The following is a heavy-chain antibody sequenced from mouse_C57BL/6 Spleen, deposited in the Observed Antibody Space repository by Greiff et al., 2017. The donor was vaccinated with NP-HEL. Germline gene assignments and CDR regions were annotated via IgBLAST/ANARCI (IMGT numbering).Heavy chain of an antibody. V-gene: IGHV5-17*01. CDR2: ISSGSSTI. CDR1: GFTFSDYG. CDR3: AVAPMDY. J-gene: IGHJ4*01. Sequence: DVMLVESGGGLVKPGGSLKLSCAASGFTFSDYGMHWVRQAPEKGLEWVAYISSGSSTIYYADTVKGRFTISRDNAKNTLFLQMTSLRSEDTAMYYCAVAPMDYWGQGTSVTVSS. D-gene: IGHD1-1*01.